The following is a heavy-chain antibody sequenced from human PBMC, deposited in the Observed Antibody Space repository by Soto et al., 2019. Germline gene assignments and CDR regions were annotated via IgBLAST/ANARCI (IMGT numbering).Heavy chain of an antibody. CDR2: DTGDGGGA. Sequence: EVQLVESGGGLVQPGGSLRLSCAAAGFTFNKSLIHWVRQAPGKGLVWLSRDTGDGGGATYADFVKGRMTISRENAKSTLYLQMDSLGAENTDVYFCARVSDARAGMGIDHWGQRSLVTVS. D-gene: IGHD1-1*01. CDR1: GFTFNKSL. V-gene: IGHV3-74*01. CDR3: ARVSDARAGMGIDH. J-gene: IGHJ4*02.